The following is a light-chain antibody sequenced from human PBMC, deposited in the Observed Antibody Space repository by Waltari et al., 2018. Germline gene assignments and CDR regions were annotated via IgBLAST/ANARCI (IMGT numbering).Light chain of an antibody. J-gene: IGLJ3*02. CDR3: CAHAGSGIWV. Sequence: SALTQPASVSGSPGQSNTLSCTGTSSDVGSYHLVSWYQQHPGKVPKLIIYEDTKRPSGVSDRFSGSKSGNTASLTISGLQAEDEADYHCCAHAGSGIWVFGGGTKLTVL. CDR2: EDT. CDR1: SSDVGSYHL. V-gene: IGLV2-23*01.